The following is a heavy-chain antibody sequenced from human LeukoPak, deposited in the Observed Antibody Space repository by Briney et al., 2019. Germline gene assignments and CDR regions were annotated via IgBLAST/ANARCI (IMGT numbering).Heavy chain of an antibody. Sequence: PGGSLRLSCAASGFTFSSYAMHWVRQAPGKGLEWVAVISYDGSNKNYADSVKGRFTISRDNAKNSLYLQMNSLRAEDTAVYYCARDKVQGSEWGSNFDYWGQGTLVTVSS. D-gene: IGHD2-15*01. V-gene: IGHV3-30*04. CDR3: ARDKVQGSEWGSNFDY. J-gene: IGHJ4*02. CDR1: GFTFSSYA. CDR2: ISYDGSNK.